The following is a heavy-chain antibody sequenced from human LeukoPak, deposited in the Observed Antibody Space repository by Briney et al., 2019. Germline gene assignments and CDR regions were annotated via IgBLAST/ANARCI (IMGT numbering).Heavy chain of an antibody. J-gene: IGHJ4*02. CDR3: ARMGAHFDY. CDR2: VHTSGST. Sequence: SETLSLTCTVSGGSISSGRHYWSWIRQPAGKGLEWIGRVHTSGSTNYNPSLKGRVTISLDTSKNQFSLKLSSVTAADTAVYYCARMGAHFDYWGQGTLVTVSS. V-gene: IGHV4-61*02. D-gene: IGHD1-26*01. CDR1: GGSISSGRHY.